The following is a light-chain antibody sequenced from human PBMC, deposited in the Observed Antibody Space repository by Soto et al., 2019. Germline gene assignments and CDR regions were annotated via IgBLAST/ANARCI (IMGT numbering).Light chain of an antibody. CDR3: QQLNSYRYT. V-gene: IGKV1-9*01. Sequence: DIQLTQSPSFLSASVGDRVTITCRASQGISSYLAWYQHKPGKAPNLLIYAASTLQSGGPSRFSGSGSGTEFTRTISSLQPEDFATYYCQQLNSYRYTFGQGTKLEI. CDR1: QGISSY. J-gene: IGKJ2*01. CDR2: AAS.